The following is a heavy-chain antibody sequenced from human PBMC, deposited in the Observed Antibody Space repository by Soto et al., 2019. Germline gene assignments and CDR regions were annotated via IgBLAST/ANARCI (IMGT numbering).Heavy chain of an antibody. V-gene: IGHV4-59*12. J-gene: IGHJ6*02. D-gene: IGHD6-19*01. Sequence: PSETLSLTCTVSGDSISGYYWSWIRQAPGKGLEWIGYTYYTGRTDYNPSLKSRVTMSVDTSKNKFSLELTSVTAADTAVYYCSFCSGWHYYYGMDFWGQGTTVTVSS. CDR1: GDSISGYY. CDR2: TYYTGRT. CDR3: SFCSGWHYYYGMDF.